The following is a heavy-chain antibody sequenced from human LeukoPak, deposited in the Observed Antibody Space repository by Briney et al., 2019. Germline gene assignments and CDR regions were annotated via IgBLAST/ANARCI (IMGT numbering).Heavy chain of an antibody. CDR2: ISSSSSYI. CDR1: GFTFSSYA. D-gene: IGHD5-18*01. Sequence: GGSLRLSCAASGFTFSSYAMSWVRQAPGKGLEWVSSISSSSSYIYYADSVKGRFTISRDNAKNSLYLQMNSLRAEDTAVYYCARDQYSYGFDYWGQGTLVTVSS. V-gene: IGHV3-21*01. J-gene: IGHJ4*02. CDR3: ARDQYSYGFDY.